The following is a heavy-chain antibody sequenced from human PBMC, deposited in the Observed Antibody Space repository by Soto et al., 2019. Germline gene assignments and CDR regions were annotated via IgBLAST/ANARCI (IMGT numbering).Heavy chain of an antibody. V-gene: IGHV4-30-2*03. CDR2: ISQSGST. D-gene: IGHD4-17*01. CDR3: ARLATTVSTPNY. CDR1: GGSITSGAYS. Sequence: SETLSLTCAVSGGSITSGAYSWSWIRQPPGKVLEWLGYISQSGSTYYATSLKSRVTISIDTSKNQFSLMLASVTATDTAFYYCARLATTVSTPNYWGQGTLVTVSS. J-gene: IGHJ4*02.